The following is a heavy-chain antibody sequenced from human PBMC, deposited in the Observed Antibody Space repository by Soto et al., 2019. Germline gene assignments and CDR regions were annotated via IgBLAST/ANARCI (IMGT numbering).Heavy chain of an antibody. CDR1: GYSISSGYY. CDR2: IYHSGST. V-gene: IGHV4-38-2*01. CDR3: ARAEPSIKIFGVVIPGWFDP. D-gene: IGHD3-3*01. J-gene: IGHJ5*02. Sequence: PSETLSLTCAVSGYSISSGYYWGWIRQPPGKGLEWIGSIYHSGSTYYNPSLKSRVTISVDTSKNQFSLKLSSVTAADTAVYYCARAEPSIKIFGVVIPGWFDPWGQGTLVTVSS.